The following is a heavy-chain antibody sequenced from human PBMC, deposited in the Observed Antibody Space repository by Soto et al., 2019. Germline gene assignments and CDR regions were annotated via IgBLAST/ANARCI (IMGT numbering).Heavy chain of an antibody. J-gene: IGHJ4*02. CDR2: IYYSGST. D-gene: IGHD2-15*01. CDR3: ASDQVAVSHVFDY. V-gene: IGHV4-61*01. CDR1: GGTVSSGSYY. Sequence: PSETLSHTCTVSGGTVSSGSYYWRWIRQPPGKGLEWIGYIYYSGSTNYNPSLKSRVTISVDTSKNQFSLKLSSVTAADTAVYYFASDQVAVSHVFDYLCQGTLVTV.